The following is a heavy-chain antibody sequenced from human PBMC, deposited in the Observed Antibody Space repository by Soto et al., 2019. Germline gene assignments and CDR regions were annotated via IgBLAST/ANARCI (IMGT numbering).Heavy chain of an antibody. CDR2: IYNSGST. D-gene: IGHD2-15*01. CDR3: ARDRAFCSGRSYYSPPHYYYYMDV. J-gene: IGHJ6*03. V-gene: IGHV4-59*01. CDR1: GVSISSSY. Sequence: QVQLQESGPGLVKPSETLSLTCTVSGVSISSSYWSWIRQPPGKGLEWIGYIYNSGSTNYNPSLKSRVTISVDTSQNQVSLGLSSVTAADTAVYYCARDRAFCSGRSYYSPPHYYYYMDVWGKGTTVTVS.